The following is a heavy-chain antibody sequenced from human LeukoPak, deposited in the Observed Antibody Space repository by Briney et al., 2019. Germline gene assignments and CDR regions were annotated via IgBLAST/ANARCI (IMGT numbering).Heavy chain of an antibody. D-gene: IGHD5-18*01. CDR2: IWYDGTNK. V-gene: IGHV3-33*01. J-gene: IGHJ4*02. CDR3: ARDQRGFSYSKYYFDY. CDR1: GFSFSSYG. Sequence: GGSLRLSCAASGFSFSSYGMHWVRQASGKGLEWVAVIWYDGTNKYYADSVKGRFTISRDNSKNTLYLQMNSLRAEDTAVYYCARDQRGFSYSKYYFDYWGQGTLVTVSS.